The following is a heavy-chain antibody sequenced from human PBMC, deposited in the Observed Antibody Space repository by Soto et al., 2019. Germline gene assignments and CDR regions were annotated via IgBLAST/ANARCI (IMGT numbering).Heavy chain of an antibody. J-gene: IGHJ5*02. D-gene: IGHD2-15*01. CDR2: IYHSGST. CDR1: VCCMRSGGYS. V-gene: IGHV4-30-2*01. Sequence: PSETLALTFSVSVCCMRSGGYSWSWIRQPPGKGLEWIGYIYHSGSTYYNPSLKSRVTISVDRSKNQFSLKLSSVTAADTAVYYCARVSENGYCSGGSCPNGFDPWGQGTLVTVSS. CDR3: ARVSENGYCSGGSCPNGFDP.